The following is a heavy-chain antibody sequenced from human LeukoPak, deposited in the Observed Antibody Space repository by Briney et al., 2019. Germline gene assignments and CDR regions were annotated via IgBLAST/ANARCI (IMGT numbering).Heavy chain of an antibody. CDR2: MSSSGSTI. CDR3: ARESRQWLVLGGVDY. D-gene: IGHD6-19*01. Sequence: GGSLRLSCAASGFTFDDYYMSWIRQAPGKGLEWVSYMSSSGSTIYYADSVKGRFTISRDNAKNSLYLQMNSLRAEDTAVYYCARESRQWLVLGGVDYWGQGTLVTVSS. J-gene: IGHJ4*02. V-gene: IGHV3-11*04. CDR1: GFTFDDYY.